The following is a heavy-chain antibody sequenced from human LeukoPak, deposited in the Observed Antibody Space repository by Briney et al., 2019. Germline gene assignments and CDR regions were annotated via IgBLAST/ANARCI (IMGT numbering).Heavy chain of an antibody. CDR3: VNLPGGGY. CDR1: GLTVSSNY. Sequence: GGSLRLSCAASGLTVSSNYMTWIRQAPRKGLEWVSIIYSGGNTYYADSVKGRFAISRDNSKNTVYLQMNSLRAEDTAVYYCVNLPGGGYWSQGTLVTVSS. V-gene: IGHV3-66*02. CDR2: IYSGGNT. J-gene: IGHJ4*02. D-gene: IGHD7-27*01.